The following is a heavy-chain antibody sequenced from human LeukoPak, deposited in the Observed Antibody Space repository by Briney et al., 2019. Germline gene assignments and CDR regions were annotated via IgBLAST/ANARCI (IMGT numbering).Heavy chain of an antibody. CDR2: ISGNGDST. Sequence: PGGSLRLSCAASGFSFNTFAMGWVRQAPGKGLEWVSVISGNGDSTNYADAVKGRFTISRDNSKNTLYLQMNSLRAEDTAVYYCAREWIDVGAAFDIWGQGTKVTVSS. CDR3: AREWIDVGAAFDI. D-gene: IGHD2-2*03. V-gene: IGHV3-23*01. CDR1: GFSFNTFA. J-gene: IGHJ3*02.